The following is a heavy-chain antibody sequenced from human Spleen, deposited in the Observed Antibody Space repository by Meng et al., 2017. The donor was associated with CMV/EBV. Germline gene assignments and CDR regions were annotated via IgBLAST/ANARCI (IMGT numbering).Heavy chain of an antibody. V-gene: IGHV3-23*03. J-gene: IGHJ4*02. CDR1: GFTFSSYA. CDR2: IYSGGTSI. D-gene: IGHD3-16*02. Sequence: GESLKISCAASGFTFSSYAMTWVRQAPGRGLEWVSLIYSGGTSIYYAGSVKGRFTISRDDSKNTLYLQMNSLRAEDTAVYYCAKAGNYIWGSYRYDYWGQGTQVTVSS. CDR3: AKAGNYIWGSYRYDY.